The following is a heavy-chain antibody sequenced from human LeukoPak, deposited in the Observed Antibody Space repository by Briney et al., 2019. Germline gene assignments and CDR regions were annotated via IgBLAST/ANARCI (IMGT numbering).Heavy chain of an antibody. CDR1: GFTFSSYW. CDR3: ARTFEYYDSSGCYYFDY. CDR2: IKQDGSEK. Sequence: GGSLRLSCAASGFTFSSYWMSWVRQAPGKGLEWVANIKQDGSEKYYVDSVKGRFTISRDNAKNSLYLQMNSLRAEDTAVYYCARTFEYYDSSGCYYFDYWGQGTLVTVSS. V-gene: IGHV3-7*01. J-gene: IGHJ4*02. D-gene: IGHD3-22*01.